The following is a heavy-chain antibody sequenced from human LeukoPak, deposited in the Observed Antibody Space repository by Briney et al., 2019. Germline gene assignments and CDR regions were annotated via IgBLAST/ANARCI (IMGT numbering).Heavy chain of an antibody. D-gene: IGHD6-13*01. Sequence: SETLSLTCTVSGGSISSSSYYWGWIRQSPGKGLEWIGSIYYSGSTYYNPSLKSRVTISVDTSKNQFSLKLSSVTAADTAVYYCARSIAAAGGFDYWGQGTLVTVSS. J-gene: IGHJ4*02. CDR2: IYYSGST. V-gene: IGHV4-39*01. CDR1: GGSISSSSYY. CDR3: ARSIAAAGGFDY.